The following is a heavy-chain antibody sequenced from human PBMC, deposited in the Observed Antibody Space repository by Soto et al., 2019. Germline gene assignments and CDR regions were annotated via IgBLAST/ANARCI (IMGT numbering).Heavy chain of an antibody. CDR1: GGSISSYY. D-gene: IGHD5-18*01. CDR3: ARDWLESGGYSYGYDYYYYGMDV. Sequence: SETLSLTCTVSGGSISSYYWSWIRQPPGKGLEWIGYIYYSGSTNYNPSLKSRVTISVDTSKNQFSLKLSSVTAADTAVYYCARDWLESGGYSYGYDYYYYGMDVWGQGTTVTVSS. V-gene: IGHV4-59*01. CDR2: IYYSGST. J-gene: IGHJ6*02.